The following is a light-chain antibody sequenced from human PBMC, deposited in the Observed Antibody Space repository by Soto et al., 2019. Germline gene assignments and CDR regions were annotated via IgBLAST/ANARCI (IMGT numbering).Light chain of an antibody. CDR1: QSINTW. CDR3: QQYQTYSQ. CDR2: KAS. J-gene: IGKJ1*01. V-gene: IGKV1-5*03. Sequence: DIQMTQSPSTLSASVGDRVTITCRASQSINTWLAWYQLKPGRAPKLLIYKASTLESGVPSRFSGSGSGTEFTLTISSQQPDDFATYYCQQYQTYSQFGQGTKVDIK.